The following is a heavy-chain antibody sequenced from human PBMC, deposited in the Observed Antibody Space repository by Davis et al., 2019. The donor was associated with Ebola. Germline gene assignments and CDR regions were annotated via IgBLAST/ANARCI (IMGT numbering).Heavy chain of an antibody. V-gene: IGHV1-2*04. CDR1: GYTFTSYA. J-gene: IGHJ4*02. D-gene: IGHD6-19*01. Sequence: ASVKVSCKASGYTFTSYAMHWVRQAPGQRLEWMGWINPNSGGTNYAQKFQGWVTMTRDTSISTAYMELSRLRSDDTAVYYCAREKQWLGGYYFDYWGQGTLVTVSS. CDR3: AREKQWLGGYYFDY. CDR2: INPNSGGT.